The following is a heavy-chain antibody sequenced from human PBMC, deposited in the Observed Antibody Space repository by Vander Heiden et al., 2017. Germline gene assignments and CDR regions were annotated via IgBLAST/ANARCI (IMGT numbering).Heavy chain of an antibody. CDR1: GFTLYQYV. CDR3: AKTKHSSGYPYFDY. V-gene: IGHV3-23*01. D-gene: IGHD3-22*01. CDR2: IVGTGTTT. J-gene: IGHJ4*02. Sequence: EVQVLESGGGLVQPGGSLRLSCAGPGFTLYQYVMTWVRQAPGKGLEWVSSIVGTGTTTYYADSVKGRFTISRDNSKNTVYLQMNGLRVEDTAVYFCAKTKHSSGYPYFDYWGPGALVNVSS.